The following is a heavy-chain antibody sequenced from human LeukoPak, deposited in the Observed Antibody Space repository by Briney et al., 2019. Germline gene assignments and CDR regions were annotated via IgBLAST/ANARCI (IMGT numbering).Heavy chain of an antibody. D-gene: IGHD2-8*02. J-gene: IGHJ4*02. CDR3: AKDGSWSCTD. V-gene: IGHV3-30*02. CDR2: IAHHGSNK. Sequence: GGSLRLSCAASGFTFSRYAIQWVRQGPGKGLEWVAYIAHHGSNKYYADSVKGRFTISRDNSKRTLYLQMNSLRGDDTAVYYCAKDGSWSCTDWGQGTLVTVSS. CDR1: GFTFSRYA.